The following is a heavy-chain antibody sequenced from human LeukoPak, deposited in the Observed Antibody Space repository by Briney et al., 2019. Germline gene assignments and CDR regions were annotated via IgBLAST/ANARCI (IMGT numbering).Heavy chain of an antibody. CDR3: ARDYSGSEYFFDY. Sequence: GGSLRLSCVTSGFTFSNYYMTWIRQAPGKGLEWVSHISGTGNSKYYADSVKGRFTISRDNAKNPLYLQMSSLRAEDTAMYYCARDYSGSEYFFDYWGQGSLVTVSS. CDR2: ISGTGNSK. J-gene: IGHJ4*02. V-gene: IGHV3-11*01. CDR1: GFTFSNYY. D-gene: IGHD1-26*01.